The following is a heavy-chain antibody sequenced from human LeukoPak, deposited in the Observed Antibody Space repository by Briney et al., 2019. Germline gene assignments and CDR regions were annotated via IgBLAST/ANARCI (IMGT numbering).Heavy chain of an antibody. CDR1: GFTFSSYA. CDR2: ISGSGGGT. CDR3: AKDRNYYDSSGYNDY. V-gene: IGHV3-23*01. Sequence: PGGSLRLSCAASGFTFSSYAMSWVRQAPGKGLEWVSAISGSGGGTDYADSVKGRLTISRDNYKNTMYLHMNSLRAEDTAVYYCAKDRNYYDSSGYNDYWGQGTLVTVSS. J-gene: IGHJ4*02. D-gene: IGHD3-22*01.